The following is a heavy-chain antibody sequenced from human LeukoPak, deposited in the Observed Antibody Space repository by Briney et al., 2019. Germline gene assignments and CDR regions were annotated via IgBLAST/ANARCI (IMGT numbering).Heavy chain of an antibody. CDR1: GFTFSSYG. V-gene: IGHV3-33*01. D-gene: IGHD2-15*01. J-gene: IGHJ4*02. CDR3: ARGFRRYCSGGSCYSESPDY. CDR2: IWYDGSNK. Sequence: GGSLRLSCAASGFTFSSYGMHWVRQAPGNGLEWVAAIWYDGSNKYYADSVKGRSTISRDNAQNSLYLQMNSLRAEDTAVYYCARGFRRYCSGGSCYSESPDYWGQGTLVTVSS.